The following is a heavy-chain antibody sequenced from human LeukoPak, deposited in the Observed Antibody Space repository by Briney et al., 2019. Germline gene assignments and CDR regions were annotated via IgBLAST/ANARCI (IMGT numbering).Heavy chain of an antibody. CDR3: ASEFEDQHHYYYYMDV. Sequence: ASVKVSCKASGYPFSNYDINWVRQAPGQGLEWMGWMNPKSGNTGYGQKFQGRVTMTRVTSITTAYMELRSLRSDDTAVYYCASEFEDQHHYYYYMDVWGKGTTVTVSS. V-gene: IGHV1-8*01. CDR2: MNPKSGNT. J-gene: IGHJ6*03. CDR1: GYPFSNYD. D-gene: IGHD2-2*01.